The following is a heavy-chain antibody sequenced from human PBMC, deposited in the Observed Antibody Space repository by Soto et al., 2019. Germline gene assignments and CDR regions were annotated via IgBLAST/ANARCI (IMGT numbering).Heavy chain of an antibody. CDR1: GGTFSSYT. V-gene: IGHV1-69*02. D-gene: IGHD2-21*02. CDR2: IIPILGIA. Sequence: SVKVSCKASGGTFSSYTISWVRRAPGQGLEWMGRIIPILGIANYAQKFQGRVTITADKSTSTAYMELSSLRSEDTAVYYCARKSRGDANFDYWGQGTLVTVSS. J-gene: IGHJ4*02. CDR3: ARKSRGDANFDY.